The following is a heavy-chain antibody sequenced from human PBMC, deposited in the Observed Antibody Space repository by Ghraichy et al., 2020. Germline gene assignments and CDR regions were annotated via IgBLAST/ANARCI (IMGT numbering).Heavy chain of an antibody. CDR3: AKGSSSLVYYYYYMDV. CDR1: GFTFSKYA. CDR2: ISGSGGST. J-gene: IGHJ6*03. Sequence: GESLNISCAASGFTFSKYAMNWVRQAPGEGLEWVSAISGSGGSTSYADSVKGRFTISRDKSENTLYLQMNSLRAEDTAVYYCAKGSSSLVYYYYYMDVWGKGTTVTVSS. V-gene: IGHV3-23*01. D-gene: IGHD6-6*01.